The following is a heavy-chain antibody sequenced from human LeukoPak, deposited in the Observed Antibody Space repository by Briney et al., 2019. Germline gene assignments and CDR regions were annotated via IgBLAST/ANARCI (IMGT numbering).Heavy chain of an antibody. CDR3: ARDPPYCSSTSCYGDY. D-gene: IGHD2-2*01. CDR1: GYTFTSYG. J-gene: IGHJ4*02. CDR2: ISAYNGNT. V-gene: IGHV1-18*01. Sequence: GASVKVSXKASGYTFTSYGISWVRQAPGQGLEWMGWISAYNGNTNYAQKLQGRVTMTTDTSTSTAYMELRSLRSDDTAVYYCARDPPYCSSTSCYGDYWGQRTLVTVSS.